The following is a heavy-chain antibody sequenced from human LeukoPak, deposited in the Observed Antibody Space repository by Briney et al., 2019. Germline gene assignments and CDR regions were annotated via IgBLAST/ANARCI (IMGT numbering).Heavy chain of an antibody. Sequence: ASVKVSCKASGGTFSSYAISWVRQAPGQGLECMGGIIPIFGTANYAQKFQGRVTITADKSTSTAYMELSSLRAEDTAVYYCARGGRLTGTTTGYYYMDVWGKGTTVTVSS. D-gene: IGHD1-7*01. CDR2: IIPIFGTA. CDR1: GGTFSSYA. J-gene: IGHJ6*03. V-gene: IGHV1-69*06. CDR3: ARGGRLTGTTTGYYYMDV.